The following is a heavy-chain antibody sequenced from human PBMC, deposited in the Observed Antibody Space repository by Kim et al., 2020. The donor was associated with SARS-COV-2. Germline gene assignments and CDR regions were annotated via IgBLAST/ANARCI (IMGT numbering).Heavy chain of an antibody. J-gene: IGHJ4*02. V-gene: IGHV4-34*01. Sequence: SETLSLTCAVYGGSFSGYYWSWIRQPPGKGLEWIGEINHSGSTNYNPSLKSRVTISVDTSKNQFSLKLSSVTAADTAVYYCARGGGGRIAAAVYWGQGTLVTVSS. D-gene: IGHD6-13*01. CDR2: INHSGST. CDR1: GGSFSGYY. CDR3: ARGGGGRIAAAVY.